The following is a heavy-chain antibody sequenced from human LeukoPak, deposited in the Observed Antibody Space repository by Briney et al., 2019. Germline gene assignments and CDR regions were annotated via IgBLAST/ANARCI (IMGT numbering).Heavy chain of an antibody. CDR1: GGTFSSYA. V-gene: IGHV1-69*13. CDR2: IIPIFGTA. J-gene: IGHJ5*02. CDR3: ARGQIVVVPAAMAYGWFDP. D-gene: IGHD2-2*01. Sequence: SVKVSCKASGGTFSSYAISWVRQAPRQGLEWMGGIIPIFGTANYAQKFQGRVTITADESTSTAYMEPSSPRSEDPAVYYCARGQIVVVPAAMAYGWFDPWGQGTLVTVSS.